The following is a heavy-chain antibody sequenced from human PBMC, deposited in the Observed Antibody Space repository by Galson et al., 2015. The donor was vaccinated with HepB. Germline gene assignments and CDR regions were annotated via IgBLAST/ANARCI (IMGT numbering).Heavy chain of an antibody. V-gene: IGHV1-3*01. Sequence: SVKVSCKASGYSFSDHVMHWVRQAPGQTFEWMGWINAGNGITKYSQKFQGRITITRDIFASTGYMELSGLTSEDTAVYYCTKDRGGPGYWYFDLWGQGTLVTVSP. J-gene: IGHJ2*01. D-gene: IGHD3-16*01. CDR3: TKDRGGPGYWYFDL. CDR2: INAGNGIT. CDR1: GYSFSDHV.